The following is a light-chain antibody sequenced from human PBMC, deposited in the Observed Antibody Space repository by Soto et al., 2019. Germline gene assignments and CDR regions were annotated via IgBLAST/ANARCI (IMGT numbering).Light chain of an antibody. Sequence: EIVLTQSPGTLSLSPGERATLSCRASQSVSSSYLAWYQQKPGQAHRLLIYGASSRATGIPDRFSGSVSGTDFTLTISRLEPEDFAVYYCQQYGSSPRTFGQGTKLELK. CDR1: QSVSSSY. V-gene: IGKV3-20*01. CDR3: QQYGSSPRT. J-gene: IGKJ2*01. CDR2: GAS.